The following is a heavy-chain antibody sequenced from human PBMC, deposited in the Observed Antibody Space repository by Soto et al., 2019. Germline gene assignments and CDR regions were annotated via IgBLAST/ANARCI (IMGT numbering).Heavy chain of an antibody. Sequence: QTLSLTCAISGDSVSSNIAAWNWIRQSPSRGLEWLGRTYYRSKWYNDYAVSVKSRITINPDTSKNQFSLQLNSVTPEDTAVYYCARELYYYDSSGYYCYFDYWGQGTLVTVSS. CDR3: ARELYYYDSSGYYCYFDY. J-gene: IGHJ4*02. D-gene: IGHD3-22*01. CDR2: TYYRSKWYN. V-gene: IGHV6-1*01. CDR1: GDSVSSNIAA.